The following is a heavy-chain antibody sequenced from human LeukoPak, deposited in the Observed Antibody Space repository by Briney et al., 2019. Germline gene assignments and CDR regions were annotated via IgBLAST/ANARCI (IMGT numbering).Heavy chain of an antibody. CDR1: GGSISSSSYY. D-gene: IGHD6-19*01. CDR2: IYYSGST. CDR3: ARDYSSLSGFDY. V-gene: IGHV4-39*02. J-gene: IGHJ4*02. Sequence: SSETLSLTCTVSGGSISSSSYYWGWIRQPPGKGLEWIGSIYYSGSTYYNPSLKSRVTISVDTSKNQFSLKLSSVTAADTAVYYCARDYSSLSGFDYWGQGTLVTVSS.